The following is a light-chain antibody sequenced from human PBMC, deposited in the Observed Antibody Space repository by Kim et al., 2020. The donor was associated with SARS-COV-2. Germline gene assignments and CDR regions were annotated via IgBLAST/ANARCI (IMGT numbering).Light chain of an antibody. CDR3: QQRSNWPPYS. J-gene: IGKJ2*03. CDR1: QSVSSY. CDR2: DAS. V-gene: IGKV3-11*01. Sequence: LSPGERATLTCRASQSVSSYLAWYQQKPGQAPRLLIYDASNRATGIPARFSGSGSGTDFTLTISSLEPEDFAVYYCQQRSNWPPYSFGQGTKLEI.